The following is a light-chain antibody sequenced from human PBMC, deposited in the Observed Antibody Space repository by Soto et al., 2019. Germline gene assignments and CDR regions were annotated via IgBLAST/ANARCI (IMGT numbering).Light chain of an antibody. CDR1: SSDVGGYNH. J-gene: IGLJ1*01. Sequence: QSALTQAACVSESPGQSITISCAGTSSDVGGYNHVSWYQQHADKAPKLLIHEVSNRPSGVSNRFSGSKSGNTASLTISGLQAEDEADYYCTSYTSISTYVFGTGTKVTVL. CDR2: EVS. V-gene: IGLV2-14*01. CDR3: TSYTSISTYV.